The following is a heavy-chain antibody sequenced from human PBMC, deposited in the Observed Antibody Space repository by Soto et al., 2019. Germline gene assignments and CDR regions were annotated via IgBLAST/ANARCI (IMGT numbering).Heavy chain of an antibody. J-gene: IGHJ5*02. D-gene: IGHD3-3*01. CDR2: IDHSGYT. CDR1: GFTFSTYT. V-gene: IGHV4-34*01. Sequence: VQVVESGGDLVKPGGSLRLSCASSGFTFSTYTMNWVRQAPGKGLEWIGEIDHSGYTNYNPSLKSRVTISVDTSKNQFSLRLTSVTAADTAVYYCARVRDWFDPWGQGTLVTVSS. CDR3: ARVRDWFDP.